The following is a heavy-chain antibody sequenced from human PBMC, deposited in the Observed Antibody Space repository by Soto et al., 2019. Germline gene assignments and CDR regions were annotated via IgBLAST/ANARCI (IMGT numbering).Heavy chain of an antibody. CDR3: ARGRYGDY. D-gene: IGHD1-1*01. J-gene: IGHJ4*02. Sequence: QVHLVQSGAEVKKPGASVKVSCKGSGYGFTTYGITWVRQAPGQGLEWMAWISAHNGNTNYAQKLQGRVTVTRDTSTGIAYMERGSVRADVTALYDWARGRYGDYWGQGALVTITS. V-gene: IGHV1-18*01. CDR2: ISAHNGNT. CDR1: GYGFTTYG.